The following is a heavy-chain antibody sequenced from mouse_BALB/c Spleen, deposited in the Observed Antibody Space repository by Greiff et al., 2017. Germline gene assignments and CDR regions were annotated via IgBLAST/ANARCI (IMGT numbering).Heavy chain of an antibody. CDR2: ISSGSSTI. Sequence: EVKLVESGGGLVQPGGSLKLSCAASGFTFSSFGMHWVRQAPEKGLEWVAYISSGSSTIYYADTVKGRFTISRDNPKNTLFLQMTSLRSEDTAMYYCARGGTDYWGQGTTLTVSS. D-gene: IGHD2-14*01. CDR3: ARGGTDY. J-gene: IGHJ2*01. V-gene: IGHV5-17*02. CDR1: GFTFSSFG.